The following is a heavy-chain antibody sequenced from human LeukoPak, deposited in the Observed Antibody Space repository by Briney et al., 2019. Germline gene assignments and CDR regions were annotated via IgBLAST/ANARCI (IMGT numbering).Heavy chain of an antibody. V-gene: IGHV1-46*01. D-gene: IGHD3-10*01. CDR1: GYTFTSYY. J-gene: IGHJ4*02. CDR2: INPSGGST. Sequence: GASVKVSCKASGYTFTSYYMHWVRQAPGQGLEWMGIINPSGGSTSYAQKFQGRVTMTRDTSTSTVYMELSSLRSEDTAVYYCARTSGEAHLWLLWFGELSLTFDYWGQGTLVTVSS. CDR3: ARTSGEAHLWLLWFGELSLTFDY.